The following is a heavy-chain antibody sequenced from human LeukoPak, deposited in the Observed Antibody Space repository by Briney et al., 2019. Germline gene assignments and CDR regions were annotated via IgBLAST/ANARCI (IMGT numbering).Heavy chain of an antibody. CDR3: AVLHYYAMDV. Sequence: PGGSLRLSCAASGFTFDDHAMHWVRQAPGKGLEWVSGISWNSGTKGYADSVKGRFTISRDNAKNSLYLQMNSQRGEDAALYYCAVLHYYAMDVWGQGTTVTVSS. CDR2: ISWNSGTK. J-gene: IGHJ6*02. CDR1: GFTFDDHA. V-gene: IGHV3-9*01. D-gene: IGHD2-8*01.